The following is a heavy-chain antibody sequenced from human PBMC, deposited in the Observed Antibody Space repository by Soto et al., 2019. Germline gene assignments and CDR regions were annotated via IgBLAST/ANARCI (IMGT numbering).Heavy chain of an antibody. CDR1: GDSINSDKYY. D-gene: IGHD3-9*01. Sequence: QLQLQESGPGLVKPSETLSLTCSVSGDSINSDKYYWGWIRQPPGKGLEWIGSIYFRGHTYYNPSLHTRVTISLDKSKSQFSLKLNSVTAADSAVYFCARLEGLATISYYFDFWGQGALVTVSS. V-gene: IGHV4-39*01. J-gene: IGHJ4*02. CDR2: IYFRGHT. CDR3: ARLEGLATISYYFDF.